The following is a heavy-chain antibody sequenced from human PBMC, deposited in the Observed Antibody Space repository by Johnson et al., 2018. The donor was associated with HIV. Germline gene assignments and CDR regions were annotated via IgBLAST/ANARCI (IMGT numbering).Heavy chain of an antibody. CDR3: AKNSAAFDI. J-gene: IGHJ3*02. CDR1: GFTFSSYA. Sequence: QMLLVESGGGVVQPGGSLRFSCAAFGFTFSSYAMHWVRQPPGKGLEWVAVISYDGSNKYYADSVKGRFTISRDNSKNTLYLQMNSLRAEDTAVYYCAKNSAAFDIWGQGTMVTVSS. CDR2: ISYDGSNK. D-gene: IGHD3-10*01. V-gene: IGHV3-30-3*02.